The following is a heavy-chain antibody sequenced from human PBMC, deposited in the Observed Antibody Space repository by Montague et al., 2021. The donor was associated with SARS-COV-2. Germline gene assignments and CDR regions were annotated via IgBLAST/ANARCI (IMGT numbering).Heavy chain of an antibody. J-gene: IGHJ4*02. Sequence: SVKVSCKAPGYTFASYAISWLRQAPGQGLEWVGWISTHNVNTNYAQSLQGRVTATKDTASSNAYLELRNLGSDDTAVYYCARGDGYNSPFDYWGQGTLVTVSS. CDR3: ARGDGYNSPFDY. CDR1: GYTFASYA. D-gene: IGHD5-24*01. CDR2: ISTHNVNT. V-gene: IGHV1-18*01.